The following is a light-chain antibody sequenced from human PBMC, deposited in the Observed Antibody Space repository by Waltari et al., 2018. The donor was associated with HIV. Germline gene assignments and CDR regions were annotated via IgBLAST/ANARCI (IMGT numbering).Light chain of an antibody. Sequence: NFMLTQPHSVSGSAGKTVTISCTRDSGSIGSNYVQWFQQRPGSYPSTLIFEYNQRPSRVSDRFSASIDSSSNSASLTISGLKTEDEGHYYCQSYDTKTHWVFGGGSKQTVL. CDR3: QSYDTKTHWV. V-gene: IGLV6-57*01. CDR2: EYN. J-gene: IGLJ3*02. CDR1: SGSIGSNY.